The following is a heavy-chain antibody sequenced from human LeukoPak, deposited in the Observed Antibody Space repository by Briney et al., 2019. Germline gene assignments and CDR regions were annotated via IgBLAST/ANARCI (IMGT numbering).Heavy chain of an antibody. CDR2: INHSGST. CDR1: GGSFSGYY. Sequence: PSETLSLTCAVYGGSFSGYYWSWIRQPPGKGLEWIGEINHSGSTNYNPSLESRVTISVDTSKNQFSLKLSSVTAADTAVYYCARGGDFWSGYYRSYYFDYWVQGTLVTVSS. V-gene: IGHV4-34*01. J-gene: IGHJ4*02. CDR3: ARGGDFWSGYYRSYYFDY. D-gene: IGHD3-3*01.